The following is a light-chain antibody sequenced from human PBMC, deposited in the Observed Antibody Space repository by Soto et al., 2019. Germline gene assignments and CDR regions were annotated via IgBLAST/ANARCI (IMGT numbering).Light chain of an antibody. V-gene: IGLV2-14*01. Sequence: QSALTQPASVSGYPGQSITISCTGTSSDVGGYNFVSWYQQHPGKAPKLMIYEVTNRPSGVSTRFSGARSGNTASLTISGLQAEDEADYYCSSYTSNRSPVVFGGGTKLTVL. CDR1: SSDVGGYNF. J-gene: IGLJ2*01. CDR3: SSYTSNRSPVV. CDR2: EVT.